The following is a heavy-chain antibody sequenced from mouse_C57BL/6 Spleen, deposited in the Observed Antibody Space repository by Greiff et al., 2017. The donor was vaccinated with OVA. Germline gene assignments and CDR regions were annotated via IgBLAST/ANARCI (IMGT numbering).Heavy chain of an antibody. CDR1: GFTFSSYT. CDR2: ISGGGGNT. J-gene: IGHJ4*01. D-gene: IGHD3-2*02. Sequence: EVQVVESGGGLVKPGGSLKLSCAASGFTFSSYTMSWVRQTPEKRLEWVATISGGGGNTYYPDSVKGRFTISRDNAKNTLYLQMSSLRSEDTALYYCARHYSSGYYAMDYWGQGTSVTVSS. V-gene: IGHV5-9*01. CDR3: ARHYSSGYYAMDY.